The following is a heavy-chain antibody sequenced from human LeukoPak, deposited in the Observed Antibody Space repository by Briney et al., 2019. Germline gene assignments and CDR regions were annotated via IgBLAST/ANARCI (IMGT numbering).Heavy chain of an antibody. D-gene: IGHD1-26*01. CDR3: ARGNRWELPRGPQLYGMDV. Sequence: SETLFLTCTVSGGSISSYYWSWIRQPPGKGLEWIGYIYYSGSTNYNPSLKSRVTISVDTSKNQFSLKLSSVTAADTAVYYCARGNRWELPRGPQLYGMDVWGQGTTVTVSS. CDR2: IYYSGST. J-gene: IGHJ6*02. V-gene: IGHV4-59*01. CDR1: GGSISSYY.